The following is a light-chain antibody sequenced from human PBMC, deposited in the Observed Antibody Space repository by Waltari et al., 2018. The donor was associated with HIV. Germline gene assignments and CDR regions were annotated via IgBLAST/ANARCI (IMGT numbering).Light chain of an antibody. CDR1: SSDVGSYNY. J-gene: IGLJ3*02. CDR2: EVI. V-gene: IGLV2-14*01. CDR3: SSYRSSSTPLWV. Sequence: QSALTQPASVSGSPGQSITISCTGTSSDVGSYNYVSWYQQHPDKAPKLMIYEVINRPSGFSNLFSGSKSDNTASLTISGLQAEDEADYYCSSYRSSSTPLWVFGGGTKLTVL.